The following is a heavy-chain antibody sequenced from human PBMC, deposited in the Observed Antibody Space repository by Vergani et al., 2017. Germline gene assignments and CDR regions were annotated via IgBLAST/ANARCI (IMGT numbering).Heavy chain of an antibody. CDR3: ARXFVPVLLWFGELSHYYYYYGMDV. Sequence: QVQLVQSGAEVKKPGASVKVSCKASGYTFTSYYMHWVRQAPGQGLEWMGIINPSGGSTSYAQKFQGRVTMTRDTSTSTVYMELGSLRSEDTAVYYCARXFVPVLLWFGELSHYYYYYGMDVWGQGTTVTVSS. V-gene: IGHV1-46*03. D-gene: IGHD3-10*01. CDR2: INPSGGST. J-gene: IGHJ6*02. CDR1: GYTFTSYY.